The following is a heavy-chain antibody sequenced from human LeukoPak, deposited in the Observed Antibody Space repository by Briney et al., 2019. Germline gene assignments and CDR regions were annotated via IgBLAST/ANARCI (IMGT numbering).Heavy chain of an antibody. J-gene: IGHJ6*03. Sequence: ASVKVSCKSSGYTFTSYGISRVRQPPGQGLEWMGWISAYNGNTNYAQKPQGRVTMTTDTSTSTAYMELRSLRSDDTAVYYCARGYCSSTSCRSYYYYYMDVWGKGTTVTVSS. CDR3: ARGYCSSTSCRSYYYYYMDV. CDR1: GYTFTSYG. V-gene: IGHV1-18*01. CDR2: ISAYNGNT. D-gene: IGHD2-2*01.